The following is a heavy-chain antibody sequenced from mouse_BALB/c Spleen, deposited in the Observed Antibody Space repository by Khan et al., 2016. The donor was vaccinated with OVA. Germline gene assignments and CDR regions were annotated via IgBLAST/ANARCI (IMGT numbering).Heavy chain of an antibody. CDR3: ASSLTGTEAY. CDR1: GYTFTSYT. CDR2: INPSSGYT. D-gene: IGHD4-1*01. Sequence: QVQLQQSGAELARPGASVKMSCKASGYTFTSYTMHWVKQRPGQGLEWIGYINPSSGYTNYNQNFKDKATLTADKSSSTAYMQLSSLTSEDSAVYYCASSLTGTEAYWGHGTLVTVSA. J-gene: IGHJ3*01. V-gene: IGHV1-4*01.